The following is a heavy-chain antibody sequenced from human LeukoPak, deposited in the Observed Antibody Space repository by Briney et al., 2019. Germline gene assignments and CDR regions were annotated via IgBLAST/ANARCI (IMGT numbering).Heavy chain of an antibody. D-gene: IGHD3-10*01. V-gene: IGHV3-30*18. Sequence: GWALTLACPASGFIFSSYGVHGVRQAPCKGLEWVAVISYDGSNKYYAESVKGRLTISRDNSKNTLYLQMNSLRAEDTAVYYCAKDLITMVRGVTTYYYYYGMDVWGQGTTVTVYS. CDR3: AKDLITMVRGVTTYYYYYGMDV. CDR1: GFIFSSYG. CDR2: ISYDGSNK. J-gene: IGHJ6*02.